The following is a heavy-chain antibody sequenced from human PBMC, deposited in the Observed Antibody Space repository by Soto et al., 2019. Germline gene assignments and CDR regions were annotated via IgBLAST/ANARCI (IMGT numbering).Heavy chain of an antibody. D-gene: IGHD1-1*01. CDR3: AKATAAAGGAFDI. V-gene: IGHV3-23*01. CDR2: ILVSGST. J-gene: IGHJ3*02. CDR1: GFTCSSYD. Sequence: GGSLRLSCAASGFTCSSYDMSWVRQAPGKGLEWVSTILVSGSTHYPDSVQGRFTISRDNSKNTVFLHMNTLTAGDTAVYYCAKATAAAGGAFDICGQGTMVTV.